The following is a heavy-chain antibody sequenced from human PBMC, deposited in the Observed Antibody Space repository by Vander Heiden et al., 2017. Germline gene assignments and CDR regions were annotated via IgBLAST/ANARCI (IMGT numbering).Heavy chain of an antibody. D-gene: IGHD3-22*01. J-gene: IGHJ4*02. CDR2: ISYNGDST. Sequence: EVQLLESGGGLVQPRGSLRLSCAASGVTFSSYAMSWVRQTPGKGLEWVALISYNGDSTYYADSVKGRFTISRDNSKNTLYLQMNSLRAEDTAVYYCAKGYDSSGYDPFDYWGQGTLVTVSS. V-gene: IGHV3-23*01. CDR1: GVTFSSYA. CDR3: AKGYDSSGYDPFDY.